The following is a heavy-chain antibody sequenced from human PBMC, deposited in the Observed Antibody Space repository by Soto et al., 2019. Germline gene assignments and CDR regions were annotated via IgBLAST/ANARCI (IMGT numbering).Heavy chain of an antibody. Sequence: EVQLLESGGGLVQPGGSLGLSCAASGFTFSSYAMSWVRQAPGKGLEWVSAISGSGGSTYYADSVKGRFTISRDNSKNTLYLQMNSLRAEDTAVYYCAKDRDTNIVVVATSGAVDYWGQGTLVTVSS. J-gene: IGHJ4*02. CDR2: ISGSGGST. CDR3: AKDRDTNIVVVATSGAVDY. V-gene: IGHV3-23*01. D-gene: IGHD2-21*01. CDR1: GFTFSSYA.